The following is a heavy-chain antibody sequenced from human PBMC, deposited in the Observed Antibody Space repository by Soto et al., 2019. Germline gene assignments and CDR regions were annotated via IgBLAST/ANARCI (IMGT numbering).Heavy chain of an antibody. D-gene: IGHD3-22*01. V-gene: IGHV1-18*01. CDR2: ISAYNGNT. CDR3: ARADSYSGYYAEIDY. J-gene: IGHJ4*02. CDR1: GYTFTSYG. Sequence: QVPLVQSGAEVKKPGASVKVSCKASGYTFTSYGIIWVRQAPGQGLEWMGWISAYNGNTNYAQKLQGRVTITTDTSTSTAYRELRSLRSDDTAVYYCARADSYSGYYAEIDYWGQGTLVTVSS.